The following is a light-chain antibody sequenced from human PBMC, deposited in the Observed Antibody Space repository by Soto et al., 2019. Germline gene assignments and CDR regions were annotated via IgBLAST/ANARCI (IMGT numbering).Light chain of an antibody. V-gene: IGKV1-17*01. CDR3: QQYKVYPYT. J-gene: IGKJ2*01. Sequence: DIQMTQSPSSLSASVGDRVTITCRASQGIRNDLGWYQQKPGRPPKLLIYDVSILESGVPSRFSGSESGTDFTLTISSLRPDDFATFYCQQYKVYPYTFGQGTRLDI. CDR1: QGIRND. CDR2: DVS.